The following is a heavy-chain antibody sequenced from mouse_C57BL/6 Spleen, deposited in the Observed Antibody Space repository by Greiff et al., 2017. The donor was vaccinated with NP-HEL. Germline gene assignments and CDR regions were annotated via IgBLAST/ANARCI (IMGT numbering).Heavy chain of an antibody. V-gene: IGHV14-3*01. CDR1: GFNIKNTY. J-gene: IGHJ3*01. D-gene: IGHD2-4*01. CDR3: ARDLDYDERGFAY. Sequence: EVQLQQSVAELVRPGASVKLSCTASGFNIKNTYMHWVKQRPEQGLEWIGRIDPANGNPKYAPKFQGKATITADTSSNTAYLQLSSLTSEDTAIYYCARDLDYDERGFAYWGQGTLVTVSA. CDR2: IDPANGNP.